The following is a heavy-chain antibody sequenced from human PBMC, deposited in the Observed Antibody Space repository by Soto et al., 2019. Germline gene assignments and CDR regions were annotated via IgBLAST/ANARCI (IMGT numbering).Heavy chain of an antibody. CDR3: ARGITMVRGVILTPYFDY. V-gene: IGHV4-31*03. Sequence: QVQLQESGPGLVKPSQTMSLTCTVSGGSISSGGYYWSWIRQHPGKGLEWIGYIYYSGSTYYNPSLKSRVTISVDTSKNQFSLKLSSVPAAHTAVYYWARGITMVRGVILTPYFDYWGPGTLVTVSS. CDR1: GGSISSGGYY. D-gene: IGHD3-10*01. J-gene: IGHJ4*02. CDR2: IYYSGST.